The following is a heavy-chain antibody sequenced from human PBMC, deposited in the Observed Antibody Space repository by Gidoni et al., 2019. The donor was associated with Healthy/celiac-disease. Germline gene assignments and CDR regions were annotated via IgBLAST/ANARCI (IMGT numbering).Heavy chain of an antibody. J-gene: IGHJ4*02. V-gene: IGHV3-23*01. Sequence: EVQLLESGGGLVQPGGSLRLSCAASGFTFSSYAMSWVRQAPGKGLEWVSTISGSGGTTYYADSVKGRFTISRDISKSTLYLQMISLRAEDTAVYYCAKDPVFVVPAVWGQGTLVTVSS. CDR1: GFTFSSYA. D-gene: IGHD2-2*01. CDR2: ISGSGGTT. CDR3: AKDPVFVVPAV.